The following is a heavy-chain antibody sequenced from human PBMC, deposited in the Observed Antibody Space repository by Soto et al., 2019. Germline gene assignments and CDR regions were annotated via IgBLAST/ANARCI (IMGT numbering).Heavy chain of an antibody. Sequence: QVQLVQSGAEVKKPGSSVKVSCKASGGTFSSYAISWVRQAPGQGLEWMGGIIPIFGTADYAQKFQGRVTITADESTSTGNMKLSSMRSEDTAVYYCASQYDSSGYYYRGLDYWGQGTRVTVSS. V-gene: IGHV1-69*12. D-gene: IGHD3-22*01. CDR3: ASQYDSSGYYYRGLDY. J-gene: IGHJ4*02. CDR2: IIPIFGTA. CDR1: GGTFSSYA.